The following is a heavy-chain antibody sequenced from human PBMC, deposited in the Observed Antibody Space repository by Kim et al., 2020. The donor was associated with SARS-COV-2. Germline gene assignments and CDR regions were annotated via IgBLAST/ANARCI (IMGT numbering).Heavy chain of an antibody. D-gene: IGHD1-26*01. Sequence: GGSLRLSCAASGFTFSSYGMHWVRQAPGKGLEWVAVIWYDGSNKYYADSVKGRFTISRDNSKNTLYLQMNSLRAEDTAVYYCARERSGSYYLWDYWGQGTLVTVSS. CDR1: GFTFSSYG. J-gene: IGHJ4*02. CDR3: ARERSGSYYLWDY. CDR2: IWYDGSNK. V-gene: IGHV3-33*01.